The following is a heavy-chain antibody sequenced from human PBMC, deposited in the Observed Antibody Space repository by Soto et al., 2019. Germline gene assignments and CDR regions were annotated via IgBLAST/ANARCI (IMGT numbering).Heavy chain of an antibody. CDR2: MNPNSGNT. J-gene: IGHJ6*03. CDR3: ARDSGIAAAGTSYHYYMDV. V-gene: IGHV1-8*01. D-gene: IGHD6-13*01. Sequence: ASVKVSCKASGYTFTSYDINWVRQATGQGLEWMGWMNPNSGNTGYAQKFQGRVTMTRNTSISTAYMELSSLRSEDTAVYYCARDSGIAAAGTSYHYYMDVWGKGTTVTVSS. CDR1: GYTFTSYD.